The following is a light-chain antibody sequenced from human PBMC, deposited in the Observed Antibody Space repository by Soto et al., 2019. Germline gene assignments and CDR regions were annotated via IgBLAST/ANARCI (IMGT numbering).Light chain of an antibody. V-gene: IGLV2-11*01. CDR3: CSYAGRYGLWV. CDR2: DVT. CDR1: SSDVGNYNY. J-gene: IGLJ3*02. Sequence: QSVLTQPRSVSGSPGQSVTISCTGTSSDVGNYNYVSWYQQHPGKVPKVMIYDVTKRPSGVPDRFSGSKSGNTASLTISGLQPEDEADYYCCSYAGRYGLWVFGGGTKLTVL.